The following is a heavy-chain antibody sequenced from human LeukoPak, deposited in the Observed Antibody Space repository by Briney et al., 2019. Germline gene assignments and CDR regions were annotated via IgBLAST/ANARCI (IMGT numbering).Heavy chain of an antibody. CDR1: GGSISSRHW. D-gene: IGHD3-16*01. V-gene: IGHV4-4*02. J-gene: IGHJ5*02. CDR3: ARHYGP. Sequence: SETLSLTCAVSGGSISSRHWWSWVRQPPGKGLEWIGSIYDSGSTYYNPSLKSRVTISVDTSKNQFSLKLDSVTAADTAVYYCARHYGPWGQGTLVTVSS. CDR2: IYDSGST.